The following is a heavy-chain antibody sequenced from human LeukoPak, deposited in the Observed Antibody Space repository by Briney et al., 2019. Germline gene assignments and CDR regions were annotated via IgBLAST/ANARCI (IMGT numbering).Heavy chain of an antibody. CDR3: AKSGGYGLIDY. V-gene: IGHV4-4*02. CDR1: GGSISSSNW. CDR2: IYHSGST. Sequence: SGTLSLTCAVSGGSISSSNWWSWVRQPPGQGLEWIGEIYHSGSTNYNPSLKSRVTISVDKSKNQFSLRLNSVTAADTAMYYCAKSGGYGLIDYWGQGTLVTVSS. J-gene: IGHJ4*02. D-gene: IGHD1-26*01.